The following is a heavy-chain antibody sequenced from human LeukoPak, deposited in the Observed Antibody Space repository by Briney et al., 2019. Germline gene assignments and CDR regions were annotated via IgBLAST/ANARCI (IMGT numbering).Heavy chain of an antibody. CDR2: IYYSGST. CDR3: ARVGGSSGWYFFGAFDI. V-gene: IGHV4-59*01. Sequence: SETLSLTCTVSGGSISSYYWSWIRQPPGKGLEWIGYIYYSGSTNYNPSLKSRVTISVDTSKNQFSLKLSSVTAADTAVYYCARVGGSSGWYFFGAFDIWGQGTMITVSS. CDR1: GGSISSYY. D-gene: IGHD6-19*01. J-gene: IGHJ3*02.